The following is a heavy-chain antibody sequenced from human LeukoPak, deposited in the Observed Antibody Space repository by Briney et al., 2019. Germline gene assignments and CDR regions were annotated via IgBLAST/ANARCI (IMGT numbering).Heavy chain of an antibody. CDR2: IYYSGST. Sequence: KPSETLSLTCTVSGGSISSSSYYWGWIRQPPGKGLEWIGSIYYSGSTYYNPSLKSRVTISVDTSKNQFSLKLSSVTAADTAVYYCARASYSGIKQFIDYWGQGTLVTVSS. V-gene: IGHV4-39*07. CDR1: GGSISSSSYY. D-gene: IGHD1-26*01. CDR3: ARASYSGIKQFIDY. J-gene: IGHJ4*02.